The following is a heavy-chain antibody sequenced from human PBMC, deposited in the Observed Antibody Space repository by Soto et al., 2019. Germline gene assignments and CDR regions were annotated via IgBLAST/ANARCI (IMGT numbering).Heavy chain of an antibody. CDR3: AKSHYYGLDV. Sequence: SETLSLTCTVSGGSMSSYYWNWIRQPPGKGLEWIGYISYSGSTNSNPSLRSRLTISVDTSKNQFSLKLNSVTAADTAVYFCAKSHYYGLDVWGQGTTVTVSS. CDR1: GGSMSSYY. J-gene: IGHJ6*02. CDR2: ISYSGST. V-gene: IGHV4-59*01.